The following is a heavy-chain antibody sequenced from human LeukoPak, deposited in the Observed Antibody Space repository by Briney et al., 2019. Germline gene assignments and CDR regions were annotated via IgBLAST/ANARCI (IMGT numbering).Heavy chain of an antibody. Sequence: SETLSLTCTVSGGSINSFYWSWIRQPPGKGLEWIGYISYSGSTNYNPSLKSRVTISVDTSKNQFSLKLSSVTAADTAVYYCAREVLAAAGTYDYWGQGTLVTVSS. J-gene: IGHJ4*02. D-gene: IGHD6-13*01. CDR2: ISYSGST. V-gene: IGHV4-59*01. CDR3: AREVLAAAGTYDY. CDR1: GGSINSFY.